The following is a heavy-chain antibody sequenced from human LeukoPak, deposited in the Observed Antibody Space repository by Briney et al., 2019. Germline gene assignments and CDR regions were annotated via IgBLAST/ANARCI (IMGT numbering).Heavy chain of an antibody. CDR2: IYYSGST. CDR1: GGSISSNSYY. Sequence: SETLSLTCAVSGGSISSNSYYWGWIRQPPGKGLEWIGSIYYSGSTYYNPSLKSRVTIFVDTSKNQFSLKLSSVTAADTAVYYCAVPGGYYLPLVDYWGQGTLVTVSS. CDR3: AVPGGYYLPLVDY. D-gene: IGHD3-22*01. J-gene: IGHJ4*02. V-gene: IGHV4-39*01.